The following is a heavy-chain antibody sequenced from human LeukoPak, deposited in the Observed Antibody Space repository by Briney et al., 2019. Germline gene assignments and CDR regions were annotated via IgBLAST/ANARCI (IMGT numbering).Heavy chain of an antibody. Sequence: GASVKVSCKASGGTFSSYAISWVRQAPGQGLEWMGGIIPIFGTANYAQKFQGRVTITADKSTSTAYMELSSLRSEDTAVYYCAREGGGARVKTGVTGHIQTDAFDIWGQGTMVTVSS. CDR2: IIPIFGTA. CDR3: AREGGGARVKTGVTGHIQTDAFDI. CDR1: GGTFSSYA. D-gene: IGHD7-27*01. J-gene: IGHJ3*02. V-gene: IGHV1-69*06.